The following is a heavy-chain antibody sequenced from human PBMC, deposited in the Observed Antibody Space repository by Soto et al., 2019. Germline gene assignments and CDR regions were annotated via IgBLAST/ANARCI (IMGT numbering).Heavy chain of an antibody. CDR1: GYXFTSYL. V-gene: IGHV5-51*01. J-gene: IGHJ4*02. Sequence: EXLKISCKGSGYXFTSYLVVWVRHMPGKGLEWMGIIYPGYYHTRYSPSFQGQVTISADKSIRTAYLQWSSTKASHTAMYYCARLTPYYYDSSGYYFDYWGQGNMVTGST. D-gene: IGHD3-22*01. CDR3: ARLTPYYYDSSGYYFDY. CDR2: IYPGYYHT.